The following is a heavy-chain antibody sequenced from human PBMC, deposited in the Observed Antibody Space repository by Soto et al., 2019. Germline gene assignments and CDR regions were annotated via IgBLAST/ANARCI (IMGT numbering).Heavy chain of an antibody. CDR3: ARDQAGDLYYFDY. V-gene: IGHV3-30-3*01. Sequence: GGSLRLSCAASGFTFSSYPMHWVRQAPGKGLEWVAVISYDGTNKYYADSVKGRFTISRDNSKNTLNLQMNSLRTEDTAVYYCARDQAGDLYYFDYWGQGALVTVSS. J-gene: IGHJ4*02. CDR1: GFTFSSYP. D-gene: IGHD3-3*01. CDR2: ISYDGTNK.